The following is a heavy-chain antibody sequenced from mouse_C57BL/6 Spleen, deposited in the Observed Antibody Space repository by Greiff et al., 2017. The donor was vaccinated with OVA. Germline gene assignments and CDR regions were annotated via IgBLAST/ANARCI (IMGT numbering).Heavy chain of an antibody. CDR2: IDPEDGET. D-gene: IGHD1-1*01. J-gene: IGHJ3*01. CDR3: ALGYYGSSYVDFAY. CDR1: GFNIKDYY. Sequence: VQLQQSGAELVKPGASVKLSCTASGFNIKDYYMHWVKQRTEQGLEWIGRIDPEDGETKYAPKFQGKATITADTSSNTAYLQLSSLTSEDTAVYYCALGYYGSSYVDFAYWGQGTLVTVSA. V-gene: IGHV14-2*01.